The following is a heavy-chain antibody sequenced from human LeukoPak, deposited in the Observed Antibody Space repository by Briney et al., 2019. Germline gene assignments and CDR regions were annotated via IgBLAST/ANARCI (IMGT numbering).Heavy chain of an antibody. V-gene: IGHV3-74*01. Sequence: GGFLRLSCAASGCTFNGYCMHWIRQAPGKGLVWVSRINSDGSSTSYADSVKGRFTISRDNAKNTLYLQMNSLRAEDTAVYYCARDSHSIYSSGYSPYARDNWGQGTMVTVSS. CDR1: GCTFNGYC. CDR2: INSDGSST. CDR3: ARDSHSIYSSGYSPYARDN. D-gene: IGHD3-22*01. J-gene: IGHJ3*02.